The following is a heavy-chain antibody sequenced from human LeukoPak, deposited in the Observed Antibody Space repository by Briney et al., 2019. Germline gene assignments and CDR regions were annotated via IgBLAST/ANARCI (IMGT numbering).Heavy chain of an antibody. Sequence: SETRSLTCTVSGASISSGSYYWSWIRQPAGKGLEWIGRIYTSGSTNYNPSLKSRVTISVDTSKNQFSLKLSSVTAADSAVYYCARSFFVDYVSTFDIWGQGTMVTVSS. CDR1: GASISSGSYY. V-gene: IGHV4-61*02. CDR2: IYTSGST. D-gene: IGHD4-17*01. J-gene: IGHJ3*02. CDR3: ARSFFVDYVSTFDI.